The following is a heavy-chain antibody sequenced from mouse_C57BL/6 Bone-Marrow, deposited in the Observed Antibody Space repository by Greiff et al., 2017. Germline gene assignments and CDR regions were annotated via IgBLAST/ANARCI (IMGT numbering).Heavy chain of an antibody. Sequence: EVQGVESGGGLVQPGGSMKLSCAASGFTFSDAWMDWVRQSPEKGLEWVAEIRNKANNHATYYAESVKGRFTISRDDSKSSVYLQMNSLRAEDTGIYYCTSPFYDGYWGYAMDYWGQGTSVTVSS. J-gene: IGHJ4*01. CDR1: GFTFSDAW. D-gene: IGHD2-3*01. CDR3: TSPFYDGYWGYAMDY. CDR2: IRNKANNHAT. V-gene: IGHV6-6*01.